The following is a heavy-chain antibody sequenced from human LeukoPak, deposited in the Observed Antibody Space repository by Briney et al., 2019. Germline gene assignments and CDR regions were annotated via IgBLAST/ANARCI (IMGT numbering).Heavy chain of an antibody. V-gene: IGHV3-33*01. CDR2: IWYDGSNK. D-gene: IGHD3-10*01. Sequence: PGRTLRLSCAASGFTFSSYGMHWVRQAPGKGLEWGAIIWYDGSNKYFADSVKGRFTISRDNSKNTVYLQVNSLRAEDTAVYYCARNPYSGSGTYPPFDYWGQGTLVTVSS. CDR3: ARNPYSGSGTYPPFDY. J-gene: IGHJ4*02. CDR1: GFTFSSYG.